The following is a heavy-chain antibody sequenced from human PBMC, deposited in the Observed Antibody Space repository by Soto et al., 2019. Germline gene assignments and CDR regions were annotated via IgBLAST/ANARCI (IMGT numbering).Heavy chain of an antibody. D-gene: IGHD3-22*01. Sequence: QVQLVQSGAEVKKPGASVKVSCKASGYTFTSYNMHWVRQPPGQGLEWMGIVNPSRGSTSYAQKFQGSVTMSRDTSTSTVYMDLSSLRSEDTAVYYCAREDYYDSSGPPNCDYWGQGTLITVSS. J-gene: IGHJ4*02. CDR3: AREDYYDSSGPPNCDY. CDR2: VNPSRGST. CDR1: GYTFTSYN. V-gene: IGHV1-46*01.